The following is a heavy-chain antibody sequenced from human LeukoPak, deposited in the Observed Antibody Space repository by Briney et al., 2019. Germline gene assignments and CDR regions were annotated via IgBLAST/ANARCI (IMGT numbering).Heavy chain of an antibody. D-gene: IGHD1-26*01. CDR3: ATPARGYYYY. J-gene: IGHJ4*02. Sequence: GASVKVSCKASGYTFTRYFMHWVRQAPGKGLEWMGGCDPEDGETIYAQKFQGRGTITEDTSTDTPYLVLRSLRSADTAVYYCATPARGYYYYWGQGTLVTVSS. CDR1: GYTFTRYF. V-gene: IGHV1-24*01. CDR2: CDPEDGET.